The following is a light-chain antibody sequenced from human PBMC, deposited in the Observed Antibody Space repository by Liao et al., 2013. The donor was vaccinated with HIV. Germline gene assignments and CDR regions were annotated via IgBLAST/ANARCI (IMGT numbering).Light chain of an antibody. Sequence: SYELTRAPSVSVSPGQTARITCSGDKLGDKYVSWYQQRPGRSPVLVIYQDTKRPPGIPERFSGSNSGNTATLSVSGTQAMDEADYFCQAWDIGTRVVFGGGTTLTVL. CDR3: QAWDIGTRVV. J-gene: IGLJ2*01. V-gene: IGLV3-1*01. CDR1: KLGDKY. CDR2: QDT.